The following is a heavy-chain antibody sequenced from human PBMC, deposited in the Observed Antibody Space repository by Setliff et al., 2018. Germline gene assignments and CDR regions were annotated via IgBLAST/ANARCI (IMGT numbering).Heavy chain of an antibody. D-gene: IGHD3-10*02. J-gene: IGHJ4*02. CDR2: INPHASEK. CDR3: LGAGTCSY. Sequence: GGSLRLSCTASGFSFSNCWVSWVRQAPGKGLEWLASINPHASEKYYVDSVKGRFTISRDNAKNSLSLQMNSLRTEETAVYYCLGAGTCSYWGQGTLVTVSS. CDR1: GFSFSNCW. V-gene: IGHV3-7*01.